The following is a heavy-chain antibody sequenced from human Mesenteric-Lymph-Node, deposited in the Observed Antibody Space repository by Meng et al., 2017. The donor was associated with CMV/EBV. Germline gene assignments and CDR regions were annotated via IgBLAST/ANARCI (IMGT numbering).Heavy chain of an antibody. D-gene: IGHD5-18*01. J-gene: IGHJ6*02. Sequence: GESLKISCVVSGFSFSGHWMNWVRQAPGKGLEWVANINQDGSEKYFVDSVKGRFTISRDNAKKSLYLQMDSLRAEDTAVYYCARADTAMVPYYYYGMDVWGQGTTVTVSS. V-gene: IGHV3-7*01. CDR3: ARADTAMVPYYYYGMDV. CDR1: GFSFSGHW. CDR2: INQDGSEK.